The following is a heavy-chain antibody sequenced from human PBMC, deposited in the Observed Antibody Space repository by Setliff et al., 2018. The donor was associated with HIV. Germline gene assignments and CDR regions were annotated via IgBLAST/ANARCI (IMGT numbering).Heavy chain of an antibody. Sequence: GGSLRLSCAASGFTFSSYAMHWVRQAPGKGLEWVADISYAGFDGSSKYYADSVKGRFTISRDDSKNTLYLQMNSLRPEDTAVYYCARAYNVYDYRFDSSGYDYWGQGTLVTVSS. V-gene: IGHV3-30*04. CDR3: ARAYNVYDYRFDSSGYDY. CDR1: GFTFSSYA. J-gene: IGHJ4*02. D-gene: IGHD3-22*01. CDR2: ISYAGFDGSSK.